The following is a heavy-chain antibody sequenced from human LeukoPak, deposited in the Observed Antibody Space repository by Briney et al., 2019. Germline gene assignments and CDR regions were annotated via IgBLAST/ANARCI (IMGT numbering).Heavy chain of an antibody. D-gene: IGHD6-19*01. CDR2: IYYSGST. V-gene: IGHV4-39*01. CDR1: GGSISSSSHY. Sequence: SETLSLTCTVSGGSISSSSHYWGWIRQPPGEGLEWIGSIYYSGSTYYNPSLKSRVTISVDTSKNQFSLRLSSVTAADTAVYYCARHQWLRPFDYWGQGTLVTVSS. CDR3: ARHQWLRPFDY. J-gene: IGHJ4*02.